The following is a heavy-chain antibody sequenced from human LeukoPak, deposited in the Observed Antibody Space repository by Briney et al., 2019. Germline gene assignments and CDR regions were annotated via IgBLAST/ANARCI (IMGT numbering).Heavy chain of an antibody. J-gene: IGHJ4*02. Sequence: PSETLSLTCTVSGGSISSSSYYWGWIRQPPGKGLEWIGSIYYSGSTYYNPSLKSRVTISVDTSKNQFSLKLSSVTAADTAVYYCASPQPYYYGSDSLFDYWGQGTLVTVSS. CDR2: IYYSGST. V-gene: IGHV4-39*01. CDR3: ASPQPYYYGSDSLFDY. CDR1: GGSISSSSYY. D-gene: IGHD3-10*01.